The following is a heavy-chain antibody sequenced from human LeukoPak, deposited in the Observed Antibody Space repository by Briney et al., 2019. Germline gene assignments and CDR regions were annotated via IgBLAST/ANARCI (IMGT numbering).Heavy chain of an antibody. Sequence: ASVKVSCKASGFTFTDYYMHWVRQAPGQGPEWMGWISPVSGGTDFAQKFQGRVTFSRDLSITTVYMDLRRLRFDDTAVYYCARDRSRVLDYWGQGTVVTVSS. J-gene: IGHJ4*02. CDR2: ISPVSGGT. D-gene: IGHD3-3*01. V-gene: IGHV1-2*02. CDR1: GFTFTDYY. CDR3: ARDRSRVLDY.